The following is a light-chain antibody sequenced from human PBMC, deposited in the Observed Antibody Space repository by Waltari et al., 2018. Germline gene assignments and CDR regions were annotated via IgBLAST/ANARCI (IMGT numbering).Light chain of an antibody. CDR3: QSYDLNSRVV. CDR2: EDT. V-gene: IGLV6-57*03. CDR1: SGNIVSNY. J-gene: IGLJ2*01. Sequence: FMLTQPHSVSESPGKTVTISCTRSSGNIVSNYVQWYQQRPGGAPTTIIYEDTQRPSGVPDRFAGSIDSASNAASLTISGLITEDEADYYCQSYDLNSRVVFGGRTKLTVL.